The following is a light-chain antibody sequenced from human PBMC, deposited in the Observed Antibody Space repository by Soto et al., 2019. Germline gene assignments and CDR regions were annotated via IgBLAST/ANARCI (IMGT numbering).Light chain of an antibody. CDR1: SSDVGGYNY. CDR3: TSYTSITIVV. V-gene: IGLV2-14*01. Sequence: QSALTQPASVSGSPGQSITISCTGTSSDVGGYNYVSWYQQHPGKAPKLLIYGVTNRPSGVSNRFSGSKSGNTASLTISGLQAEDEADYYCTSYTSITIVVFGGGTKLTVL. J-gene: IGLJ2*01. CDR2: GVT.